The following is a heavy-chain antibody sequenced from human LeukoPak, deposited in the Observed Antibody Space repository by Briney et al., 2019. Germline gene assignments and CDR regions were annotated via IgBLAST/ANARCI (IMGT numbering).Heavy chain of an antibody. J-gene: IGHJ4*02. D-gene: IGHD1-26*01. V-gene: IGHV4-38-2*02. Sequence: PSETLSLTCTVSGYSISSGYYWGWIRQPPGKGLEWIGSVYHGGSTYYNPSLKSRVTISVDTSKNQFSLKLSSVTAADTAVYYCARGGRVGATFGYWGQGTLVTVSS. CDR2: VYHGGST. CDR3: ARGGRVGATFGY. CDR1: GYSISSGYY.